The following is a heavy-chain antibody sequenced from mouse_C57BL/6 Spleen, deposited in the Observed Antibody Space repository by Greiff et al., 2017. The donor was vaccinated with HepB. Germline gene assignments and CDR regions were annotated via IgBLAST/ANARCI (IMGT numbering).Heavy chain of an antibody. V-gene: IGHV1-4*01. CDR2: INPSSGYT. Sequence: VQLKESGAELARPGASVKMSCKASGYTFTSYTMHWVKQRPGQGLEWIGYINPSSGYTKYNQKFKDKATLTADKSSSTAYMQLSSLTSEDSAVYYCARSMDGAMDYWGQGTSVTVSS. CDR1: GYTFTSYT. CDR3: ARSMDGAMDY. D-gene: IGHD1-1*02. J-gene: IGHJ4*01.